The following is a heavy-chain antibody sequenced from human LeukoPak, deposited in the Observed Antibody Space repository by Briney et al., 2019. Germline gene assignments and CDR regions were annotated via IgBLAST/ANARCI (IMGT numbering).Heavy chain of an antibody. CDR2: IYYSGST. V-gene: IGHV4-39*07. Sequence: SETLSLTCTVSGGSISSSSYYWGWIRQPPGKGLEWIGSIYYSGSTYYNPSLKSRVTISVDTSKNQFSLKLSSVTAADTAVYYCARGWVVPAALESWGQGTLVTVSS. CDR1: GGSISSSSYY. D-gene: IGHD2-2*01. CDR3: ARGWVVPAALES. J-gene: IGHJ4*02.